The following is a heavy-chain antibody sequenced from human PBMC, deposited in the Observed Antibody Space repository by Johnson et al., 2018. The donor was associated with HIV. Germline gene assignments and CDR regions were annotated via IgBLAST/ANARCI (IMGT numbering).Heavy chain of an antibody. V-gene: IGHV3-23*04. D-gene: IGHD1-26*01. CDR1: GFTFSSYW. CDR3: ARMVGGEAFDI. CDR2: LSWNSGRI. Sequence: VQLVESGGGLVQPGGSLRLSCAASGFTFSSYWMSWVRQAPGKGLEWVSGLSWNSGRIGYADSVQGRFTISRDNSKNTLYLQMNSLRAEDTAVYYCARMVGGEAFDIWGQGTMVTVSS. J-gene: IGHJ3*02.